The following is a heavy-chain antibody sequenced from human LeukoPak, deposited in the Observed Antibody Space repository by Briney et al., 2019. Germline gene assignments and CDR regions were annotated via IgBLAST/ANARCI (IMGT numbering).Heavy chain of an antibody. V-gene: IGHV4-34*01. CDR1: GGSFSGYY. D-gene: IGHD2-15*01. CDR3: ARLVVVVAATLNWFDP. J-gene: IGHJ5*02. CDR2: INHSGST. Sequence: SETLSLTCAVYGGSFSGYYWSWIRQPPGKGLEWIGEINHSGSTNYNPSLKSRVTISVDTSKNQFSLKLSSVTAADTAVYYCARLVVVVAATLNWFDPWGQGTLVTVSS.